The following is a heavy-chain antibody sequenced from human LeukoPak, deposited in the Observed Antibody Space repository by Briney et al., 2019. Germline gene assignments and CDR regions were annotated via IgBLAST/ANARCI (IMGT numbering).Heavy chain of an antibody. D-gene: IGHD3-3*01. V-gene: IGHV1-69*04. CDR3: AVTYYDFWSGYYTKWFDP. J-gene: IGHJ5*02. CDR2: IIPILGIA. CDR1: GGTFSSYA. Sequence: SVKVSCKASGGTFSSYAISWVRQAPGQGLEWMGRIIPILGIANYAQEFQGRVTITADKSTSTAYMELSSLRSEDTAVYYCAVTYYDFWSGYYTKWFDPWGQGTLVTVSS.